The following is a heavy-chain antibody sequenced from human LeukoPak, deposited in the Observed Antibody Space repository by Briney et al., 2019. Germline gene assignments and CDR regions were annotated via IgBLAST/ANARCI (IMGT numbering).Heavy chain of an antibody. Sequence: ASVKVSCKASGYTFTSYGISWVRQAPGQGLEWMGWISAYNGNTNYAQKLQGRVTMTTDTSTSTAYMELRSLRSDDTAVYYCARHDFWSGYSYPPMRHPFDYWGQGTLVTVSS. J-gene: IGHJ4*02. CDR2: ISAYNGNT. D-gene: IGHD3-3*01. CDR3: ARHDFWSGYSYPPMRHPFDY. CDR1: GYTFTSYG. V-gene: IGHV1-18*01.